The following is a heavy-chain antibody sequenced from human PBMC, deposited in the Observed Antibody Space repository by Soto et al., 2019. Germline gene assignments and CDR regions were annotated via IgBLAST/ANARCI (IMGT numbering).Heavy chain of an antibody. J-gene: IGHJ4*02. CDR3: TRAHCGRDGFPFPSFDY. V-gene: IGHV3-49*04. D-gene: IGHD2-21*02. CDR2: IRSRVFGGAA. CDR1: GFTFGDYA. Sequence: SLRLSCIAAGFTFGDYAMSWVRLAPGKGLEWIGFIRSRVFGGAAEYAASMKGRFTISRDDSKSIVYLEVNNLKTEDTAVYYCTRAHCGRDGFPFPSFDYCGQGTLVAVYS.